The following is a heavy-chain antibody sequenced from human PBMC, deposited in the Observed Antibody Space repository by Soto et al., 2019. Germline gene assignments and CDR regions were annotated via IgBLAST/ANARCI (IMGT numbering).Heavy chain of an antibody. CDR2: ISSSGSTI. D-gene: IGHD6-13*01. CDR1: GFTFSYYY. V-gene: IGHV3-11*01. J-gene: IGHJ5*02. Sequence: PGGSLRLSCAASGFTFSYYYMSWIRQSPGKGLEWVSYISSSGSTIYYADSVKGRFTISRDNAKNSLYLQMNSLRAEDTAVYYCARVMGIAAAGTVWFDPWGQGTLVTVSS. CDR3: ARVMGIAAAGTVWFDP.